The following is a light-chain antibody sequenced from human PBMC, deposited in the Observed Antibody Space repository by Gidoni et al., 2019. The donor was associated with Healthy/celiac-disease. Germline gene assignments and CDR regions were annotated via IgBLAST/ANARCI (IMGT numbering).Light chain of an antibody. CDR2: DAS. J-gene: IGKJ4*01. CDR1: QGISSA. V-gene: IGKV1-13*02. Sequence: AIQLTQSPSSLSASVGDRVTITCRASQGISSALAWYQQKPGKAPKLLIYDASSLESGVPSRFSGSGSGTDFTLTISSLQPEDSATYYCQQFNSYPFTFXGXTKVEIK. CDR3: QQFNSYPFT.